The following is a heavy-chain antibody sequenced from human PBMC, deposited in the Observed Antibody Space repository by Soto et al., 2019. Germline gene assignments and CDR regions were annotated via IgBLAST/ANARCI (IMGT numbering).Heavy chain of an antibody. CDR2: IHRSRGT. CDR3: ASREEARPF. Sequence: SETLSLTCAVSGGSINTDSWWTWVRQPPGKGLEWIGEIHRSRGTNYNSSLKSRVTISIDRSTSHFSLRLYSVTAADTAVYYCASREEARPFWGQGTLVTVSS. D-gene: IGHD6-6*01. CDR1: GGSINTDSW. J-gene: IGHJ4*02. V-gene: IGHV4-4*02.